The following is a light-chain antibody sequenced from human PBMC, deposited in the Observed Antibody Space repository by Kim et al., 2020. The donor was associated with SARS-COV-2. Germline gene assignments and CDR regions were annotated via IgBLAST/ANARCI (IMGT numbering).Light chain of an antibody. V-gene: IGLV3-21*04. CDR2: YDS. CDR3: QVWDSSSAQPV. J-gene: IGLJ2*01. CDR1: NIGSKS. Sequence: APGKTATIICGGNNIGSKSVHWYQQKPGQAPVMVIFYDSDRPSGIPERFSASNSGNTATLTISRVEAGDEADYYCQVWDSSSAQPVFGGGTQLTVL.